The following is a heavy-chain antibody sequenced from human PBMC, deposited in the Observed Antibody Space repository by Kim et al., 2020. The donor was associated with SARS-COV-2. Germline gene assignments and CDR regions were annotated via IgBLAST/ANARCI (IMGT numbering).Heavy chain of an antibody. CDR3: GRSRSGLCCSGGSCYRRAFDI. CDR2: INPSGGST. CDR1: GYTFTSYY. J-gene: IGHJ3*02. D-gene: IGHD2-15*01. V-gene: IGHV1-46*01. Sequence: ASVKVSCKASGYTFTSYYMHWVRQAPGQGLAWMGIINPSGGSTSYAQKFQGRVAMTRDTSTSTVYMELSSLRSEDTAVYYCGRSRSGLCCSGGSCYRRAFDIWGQGTMVTVSS.